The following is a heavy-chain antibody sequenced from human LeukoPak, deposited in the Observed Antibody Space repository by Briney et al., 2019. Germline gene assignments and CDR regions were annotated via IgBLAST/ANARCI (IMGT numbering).Heavy chain of an antibody. V-gene: IGHV3-15*01. J-gene: IGHJ4*02. Sequence: PGGSLRLSCGASGFTFTTTWISWVRQTPGEGLEWVGLIRSKNYGGGTTDYIAPVKGRFIISRDDSENTVYLQMNSLQIEDTALYYCTTGAPTNGHLFDYWGRGTLVTVSS. D-gene: IGHD2-8*01. CDR2: IRSKNYGGGTT. CDR1: GFTFTTTW. CDR3: TTGAPTNGHLFDY.